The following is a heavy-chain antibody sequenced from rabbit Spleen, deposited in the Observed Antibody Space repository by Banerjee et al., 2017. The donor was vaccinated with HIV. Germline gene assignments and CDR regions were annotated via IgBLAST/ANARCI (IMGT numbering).Heavy chain of an antibody. CDR2: IYGGTSGTT. V-gene: IGHV1S45*01. D-gene: IGHD1-1*01. CDR1: GFDLSSAYY. CDR3: ARDNGSGDYIDVYFDL. Sequence: QEQLVESGGGLVQPGGSLKLSCKASGFDLSSAYYMCWVRQAPGKGLEWIGCIYGGTSGTTYYATWAKGRFTSSKTSSTTVTLQLTSLTAADTATYFCARDNGSGDYIDVYFDLWGPGTLVTVS. J-gene: IGHJ4*01.